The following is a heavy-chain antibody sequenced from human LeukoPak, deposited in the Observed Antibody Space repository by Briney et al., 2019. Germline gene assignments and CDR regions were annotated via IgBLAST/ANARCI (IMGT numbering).Heavy chain of an antibody. CDR3: ARDPDYDFWSGYYTGRVPGNWFDP. Sequence: GASVKVSCKASGHIFTAYYMHWVRQAPGQGLGWMGWISAYNGNTNYAQKLQGRVTMTTDTSTSTAYMELRSLRSDDTAVYYCARDPDYDFWSGYYTGRVPGNWFDPWGQGTLVTVSS. CDR1: GHIFTAYY. V-gene: IGHV1-18*04. CDR2: ISAYNGNT. J-gene: IGHJ5*02. D-gene: IGHD3-3*01.